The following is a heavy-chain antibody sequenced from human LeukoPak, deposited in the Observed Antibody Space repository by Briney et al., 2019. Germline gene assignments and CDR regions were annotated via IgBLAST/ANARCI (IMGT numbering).Heavy chain of an antibody. V-gene: IGHV1-69*13. J-gene: IGHJ4*02. CDR1: GGTFSSYA. D-gene: IGHD6-19*01. CDR3: ARAQYSSGWLVTPGYYFDY. Sequence: SVKVSCTASGGTFSSYAISWVRQAPGQGLEWMGGIIPIFGTANYAQKFQGRVTITADESTSTAYMELSSLRSEDTAVYYCARAQYSSGWLVTPGYYFDYWGQGTLVTVSS. CDR2: IIPIFGTA.